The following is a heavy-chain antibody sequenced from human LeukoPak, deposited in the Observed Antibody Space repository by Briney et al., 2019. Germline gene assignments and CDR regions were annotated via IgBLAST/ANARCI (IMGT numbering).Heavy chain of an antibody. D-gene: IGHD3-22*01. CDR3: ARVAGVIGFDY. CDR1: GGYISSYY. Sequence: TSETLSLTCTVSGGYISSYYWSWIRQPPGEGLEWIGYVYYTGSTNYNPSLKSRVTMSVDTSKNQFSLKLSSVTAADTAVYYCARVAGVIGFDYWGQGTLVTVSS. J-gene: IGHJ4*02. V-gene: IGHV4-59*12. CDR2: VYYTGST.